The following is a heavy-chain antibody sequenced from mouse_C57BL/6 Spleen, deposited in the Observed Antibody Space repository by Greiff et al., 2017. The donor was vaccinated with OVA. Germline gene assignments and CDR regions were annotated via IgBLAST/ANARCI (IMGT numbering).Heavy chain of an antibody. V-gene: IGHV5-16*01. D-gene: IGHD1-1*01. J-gene: IGHJ1*03. CDR2: INYDGSST. CDR3: ARDPPYGSSYEWYFDV. CDR1: GFTFSDYY. Sequence: EVNVVESEGGLVQPGSSMKLSCTASGFTFSDYYMAWVRQVPEKGLEWVANINYDGSSTYYLDSLKSRFIISRDNAKNILYLQMSSLKSEDTATYYCARDPPYGSSYEWYFDVWGTGTTVTVSS.